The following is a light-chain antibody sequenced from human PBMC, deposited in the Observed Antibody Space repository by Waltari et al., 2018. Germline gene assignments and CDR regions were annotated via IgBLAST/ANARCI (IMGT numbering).Light chain of an antibody. Sequence: QPVLTQPPSSSASPGESARLTCTLPSDINVGSYNIYWYQQKPGSPPRYLLYYYSDSDKGQGSGVPSRFPGSKDASANTGILLISGLQSEDEADYYCMIWPSNAVVFGGGTKLTVL. V-gene: IGLV5-37*01. CDR2: YYSDSDK. J-gene: IGLJ2*01. CDR3: MIWPSNAVV. CDR1: SDINVGSYN.